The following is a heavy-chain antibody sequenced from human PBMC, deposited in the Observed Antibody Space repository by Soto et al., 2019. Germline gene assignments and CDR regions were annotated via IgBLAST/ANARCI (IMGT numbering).Heavy chain of an antibody. V-gene: IGHV3-33*01. Sequence: PGGSLRLSCAASGFTFSSHGMHWVRQAPGKGLEWVAVIWYDGSNKYYADSVKGRFTISRDNSKNTLYLQMNSLRAEDTAVYYCAREIAAAGPFDYWGQGTLVTVSS. CDR1: GFTFSSHG. D-gene: IGHD6-13*01. J-gene: IGHJ4*02. CDR2: IWYDGSNK. CDR3: AREIAAAGPFDY.